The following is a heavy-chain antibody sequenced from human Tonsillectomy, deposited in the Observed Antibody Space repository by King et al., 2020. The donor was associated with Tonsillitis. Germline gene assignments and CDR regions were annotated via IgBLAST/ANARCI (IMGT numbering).Heavy chain of an antibody. J-gene: IGHJ4*02. Sequence: VQLQQWGAGLLRPSETLSLTCAVYGGSFIGYYWNWIRQPPGKGLEWIGEINYDRTTNYNPSLKSRLTVSVDTSKNQFSLKLSSVTAADTAVYFCARGLYYYDSSGYAPKGIYFDYWGQGTLVTVSS. CDR2: INYDRTT. D-gene: IGHD3-22*01. V-gene: IGHV4-34*01. CDR1: GGSFIGYY. CDR3: ARGLYYYDSSGYAPKGIYFDY.